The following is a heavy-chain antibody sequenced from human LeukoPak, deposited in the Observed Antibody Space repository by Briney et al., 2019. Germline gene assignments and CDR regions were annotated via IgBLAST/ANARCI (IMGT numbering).Heavy chain of an antibody. J-gene: IGHJ3*02. CDR3: ARQIVVVPDTDAFDI. CDR1: GYTFTGYY. Sequence: ASVKVSCKASGYTFTGYYMHWVRQAPGQGLEWMGWINPNSGGTNYAQKFQGWVTITRDTSISTAYMELSRLRSDDTAVYYCARQIVVVPDTDAFDIWGQGTMVTVSS. V-gene: IGHV1-2*04. D-gene: IGHD2-2*01. CDR2: INPNSGGT.